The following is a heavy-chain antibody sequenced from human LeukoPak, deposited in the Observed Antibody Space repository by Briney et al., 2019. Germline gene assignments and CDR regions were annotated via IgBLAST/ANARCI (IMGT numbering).Heavy chain of an antibody. Sequence: TGGSLRLSCAASGFTFSSYAMSWVRQAPGKGLEWVSAISGSGGSTYYADSVKGRFTISRDNSKNTLYLQMNSLRAEDTAVYYCAKPKFPTSPLEWLYWDYWSQGTLVTVSS. V-gene: IGHV3-23*01. J-gene: IGHJ4*02. CDR1: GFTFSSYA. CDR3: AKPKFPTSPLEWLYWDY. CDR2: ISGSGGST. D-gene: IGHD3-3*01.